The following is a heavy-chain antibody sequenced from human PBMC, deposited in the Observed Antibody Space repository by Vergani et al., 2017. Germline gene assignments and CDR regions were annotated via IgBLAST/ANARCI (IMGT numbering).Heavy chain of an antibody. V-gene: IGHV1-24*01. CDR1: GYSLTELT. CDR2: FDPEHGEV. CDR3: ARGDYGILTGYRY. J-gene: IGHJ4*02. D-gene: IGHD3-9*01. Sequence: QVQLVQSGSEVRKPGASVKVSCQVSGYSLTELTIHWVRQAPGKGLEWMGGFDPEHGEVTFAHHIQGRVTMTEDRSTDTAYMELSSLRPEDTALYYCARGDYGILTGYRYWGQGTLVTVSA.